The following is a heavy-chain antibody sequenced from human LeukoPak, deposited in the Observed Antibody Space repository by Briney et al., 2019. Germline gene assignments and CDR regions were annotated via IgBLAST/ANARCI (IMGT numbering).Heavy chain of an antibody. D-gene: IGHD3-22*01. CDR1: GGCFSGYY. V-gene: IGHV4-34*01. Sequence: SETLSLTCAVYGGCFSGYYWSWIRQPPGKGLEWIGEINHSGSTNYNPSLKSRVTISVDTSKNQFSLKLSSVTAADTAVYYCARLFTQGYYDSSGYSDYWGQGTLVTVSS. CDR3: ARLFTQGYYDSSGYSDY. J-gene: IGHJ4*02. CDR2: INHSGST.